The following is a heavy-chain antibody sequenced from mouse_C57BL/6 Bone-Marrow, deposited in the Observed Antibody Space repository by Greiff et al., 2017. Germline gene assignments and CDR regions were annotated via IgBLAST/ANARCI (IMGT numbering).Heavy chain of an antibody. D-gene: IGHD1-1*01. CDR1: GFTFSDYG. Sequence: EVLLVESGGGLVKPGGSLKLSCAASGFTFSDYGMRWVRQAPEKGLEWVAYISSGSSNIYYADTLKGRFTISRDNAKNTLFRQMNSLTSEDTSMYYGARECSYGSSVCDYWGQGTTLTVS. CDR3: ARECSYGSSVCDY. J-gene: IGHJ2*01. CDR2: ISSGSSNI. V-gene: IGHV5-17*01.